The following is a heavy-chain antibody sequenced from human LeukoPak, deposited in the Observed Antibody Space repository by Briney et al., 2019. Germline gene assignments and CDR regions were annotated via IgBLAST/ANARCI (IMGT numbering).Heavy chain of an antibody. V-gene: IGHV3-21*01. CDR2: ISSSSSYI. CDR3: ARDDNWGFDY. CDR1: GFPFSDAW. J-gene: IGHJ4*02. Sequence: PGGSLGLSCAASGFPFSDAWMSWVRQAPGKGLEWVSSISSSSSYIYYADSVKGRFTISRDNAKNSLYLQMNSLRAEDTAFYYCARDDNWGFDYWGQGALVTVSS. D-gene: IGHD7-27*01.